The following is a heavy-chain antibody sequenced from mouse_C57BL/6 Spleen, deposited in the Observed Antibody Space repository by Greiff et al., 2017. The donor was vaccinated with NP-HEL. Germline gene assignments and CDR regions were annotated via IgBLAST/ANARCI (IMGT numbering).Heavy chain of an antibody. CDR1: GYAFSSSW. CDR3: ASLPHYYGSSPNYFDY. V-gene: IGHV1-82*01. J-gene: IGHJ2*01. Sequence: VKLQQSGPELVKPGASVKISCKASGYAFSSSWMNWVKQRPGKGLEWIGRIYPGDGDTNYNGKFKGKATLTADKSSSTAYMQLSSLTSEDSAVYFCASLPHYYGSSPNYFDYWGQGTTLTVSS. D-gene: IGHD1-1*01. CDR2: IYPGDGDT.